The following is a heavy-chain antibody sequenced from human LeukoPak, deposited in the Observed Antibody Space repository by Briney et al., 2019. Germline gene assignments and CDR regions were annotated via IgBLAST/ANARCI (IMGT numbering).Heavy chain of an antibody. CDR3: ARQSMGAGYNAGDFGY. J-gene: IGHJ4*02. Sequence: GESLKISCRGSGYIFSIYRIAWVRQMPGKGLEWMGIIRPSDSQTTYSPSFQGQGTISADKSISTAYLQWSSLKASDTAMYYCARQSMGAGYNAGDFGYWGQGTLVSVSS. CDR1: GYIFSIYR. V-gene: IGHV5-51*01. D-gene: IGHD5-24*01. CDR2: IRPSDSQT.